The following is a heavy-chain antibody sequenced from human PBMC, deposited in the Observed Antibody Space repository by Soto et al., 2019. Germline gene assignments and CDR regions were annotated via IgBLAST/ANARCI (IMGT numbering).Heavy chain of an antibody. Sequence: GGSLRLSCAASGFTVSSNYMSWVRQAPGKGLEWVSVIYSGGSTYYADSVKGRFTISRDNSKNQFSLKLSSVTAADTAVYYCASLVTTYYFDYWGQGTLVTVSS. CDR1: GFTVSSNY. CDR3: ASLVTTYYFDY. D-gene: IGHD4-4*01. CDR2: IYSGGST. V-gene: IGHV3-53*01. J-gene: IGHJ4*02.